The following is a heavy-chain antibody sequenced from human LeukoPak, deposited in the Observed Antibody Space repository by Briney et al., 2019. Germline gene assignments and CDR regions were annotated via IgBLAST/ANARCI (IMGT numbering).Heavy chain of an antibody. J-gene: IGHJ4*02. CDR3: AKGERGLLWFGELFYYFDY. D-gene: IGHD3-10*01. Sequence: GGSLRLSCAASGFSFRSYGMSWVRQAPGKGLEWVSGISGSGGSTYYADSVKGRFTISRDNSKNTLYLQMNSLRAEDTAVYYCAKGERGLLWFGELFYYFDYWGQGTLVTVSS. CDR1: GFSFRSYG. V-gene: IGHV3-23*01. CDR2: ISGSGGST.